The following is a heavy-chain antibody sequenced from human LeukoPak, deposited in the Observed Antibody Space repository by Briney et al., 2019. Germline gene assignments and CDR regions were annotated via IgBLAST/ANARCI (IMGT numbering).Heavy chain of an antibody. Sequence: GGSLRLSCVASGITFSAYDMHWVRQTPGKGLEWVAVICYDGSNKYYADSVKGRFTISRDNSKNTVYLQMNSLRADDAAVYYCARDPRAMVRGEGGFDIWGQGTMVTVSS. CDR3: ARDPRAMVRGEGGFDI. J-gene: IGHJ3*02. CDR2: ICYDGSNK. CDR1: GITFSAYD. D-gene: IGHD3-10*01. V-gene: IGHV3-33*01.